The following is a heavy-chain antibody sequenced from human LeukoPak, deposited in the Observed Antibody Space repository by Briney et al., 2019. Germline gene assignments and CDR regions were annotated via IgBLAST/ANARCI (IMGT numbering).Heavy chain of an antibody. J-gene: IGHJ6*03. CDR2: IYYSGST. Sequence: PSQTLSLTCTVSGGSISSGSYYWSWIRQPPGKGLEWIGYIYYSGSTNYNPSLKSRVTISVDTSKNQFSLKLSSVTAEDTAVYYCARGIPTGYCSGGSCYSNQHYYYYMDVWGKGTTVTISS. CDR1: GGSISSGSYY. D-gene: IGHD2-15*01. V-gene: IGHV4-61*01. CDR3: ARGIPTGYCSGGSCYSNQHYYYYMDV.